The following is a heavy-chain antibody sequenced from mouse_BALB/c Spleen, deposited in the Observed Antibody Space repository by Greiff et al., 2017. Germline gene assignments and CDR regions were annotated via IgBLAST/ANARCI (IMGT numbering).Heavy chain of an antibody. V-gene: IGHV1S22*01. CDR2: IYSGSGST. CDR1: GFTFTSYW. J-gene: IGHJ4*01. CDR3: TRSSSMDY. Sequence: LQQPGSGLVRPGASVKLSCTASGFTFTSYWMHWVQQRPGQGLEWIGNIYSGSGSTYYDEKFKSKGTLTVDTSSSTAYMHLSSLTSEDSAVYYCTRSSSMDYWGQGTSVTVSA. D-gene: IGHD1-1*01.